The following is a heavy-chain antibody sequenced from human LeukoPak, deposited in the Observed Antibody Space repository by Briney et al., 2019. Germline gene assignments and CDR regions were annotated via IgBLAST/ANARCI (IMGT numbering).Heavy chain of an antibody. CDR2: FFHSGST. Sequence: SETLSLTCAVSGGSISSSYWWSWVRQPPGKGLEWIGEFFHSGSTNYNPSLKSRVTISVDTSKNQFSLNLRSVTAADTAVYYCARGSDDYGDYYFFDYWGQGTLVTVSS. CDR3: ARGSDDYGDYYFFDY. J-gene: IGHJ4*02. D-gene: IGHD4-17*01. V-gene: IGHV4-4*02. CDR1: GGSISSSYW.